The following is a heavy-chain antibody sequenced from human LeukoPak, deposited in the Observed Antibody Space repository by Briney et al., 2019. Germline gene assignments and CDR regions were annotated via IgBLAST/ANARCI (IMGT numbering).Heavy chain of an antibody. J-gene: IGHJ6*03. D-gene: IGHD2-21*02. CDR1: GGSFSGYY. Sequence: SETLSLTCAVYGGSFSGYYWSWIRQPPGKGLGWIGEINHSGSTNYNPSLKSRVTISVDTSKNQFSLKLSSVTAADTAVYYCARLDCGGDCSHYYYYYYMDVWGKGTTVTISS. V-gene: IGHV4-34*01. CDR3: ARLDCGGDCSHYYYYYYMDV. CDR2: INHSGST.